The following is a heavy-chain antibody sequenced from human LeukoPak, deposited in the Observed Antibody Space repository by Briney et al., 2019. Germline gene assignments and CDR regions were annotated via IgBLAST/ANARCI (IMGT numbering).Heavy chain of an antibody. CDR2: INPNNGGT. CDR1: GYTFTGHY. V-gene: IGHV1-2*02. Sequence: ASVKVSCRASGYTFTGHYMHWVRQAPGQGLEWMGWINPNNGGTNYAQKFQGRVTMTRDTSISTAYMELSRLRSDDTAVYYCARGYALYSGRYIDFDYWGQGTLVTVSS. CDR3: ARGYALYSGRYIDFDY. J-gene: IGHJ4*02. D-gene: IGHD1-26*01.